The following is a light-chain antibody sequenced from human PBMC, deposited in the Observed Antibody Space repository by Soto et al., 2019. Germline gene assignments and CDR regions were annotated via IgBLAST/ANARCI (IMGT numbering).Light chain of an antibody. CDR3: QHYCRSPPSWT. V-gene: IGKV3-20*01. Sequence: EIVLTQSPGTLSWSPAERATLSCRAIHSVSSSYLAWYQQKPGQAPRRLIYGTSSRATGNSDRFSGSGCGTDFALTSTRLEREEFAVYYCQHYCRSPPSWTFGQGTKVQI. CDR2: GTS. CDR1: HSVSSSY. J-gene: IGKJ1*01.